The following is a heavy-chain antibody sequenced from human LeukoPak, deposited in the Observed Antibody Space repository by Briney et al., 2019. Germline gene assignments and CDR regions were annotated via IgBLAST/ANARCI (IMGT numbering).Heavy chain of an antibody. CDR1: GYTFTGYY. D-gene: IGHD6-19*01. J-gene: IGHJ4*02. Sequence: ASVKVSCKASGYTFTGYYMHWVRPAPGQGLGWMGWINPNSGGTNYAQKFQGRVTMTRDTSISTAYMELSRLRSDDTAVYYCARGSFGYSSGWYVLGYWGQGTLVTVSS. CDR2: INPNSGGT. V-gene: IGHV1-2*02. CDR3: ARGSFGYSSGWYVLGY.